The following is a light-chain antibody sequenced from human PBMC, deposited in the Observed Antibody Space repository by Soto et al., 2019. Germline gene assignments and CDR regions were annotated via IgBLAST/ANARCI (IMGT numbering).Light chain of an antibody. J-gene: IGKJ5*01. CDR3: QQYNNWPLA. CDR2: GAS. V-gene: IGKV3-15*01. CDR1: QSLSSN. Sequence: EILMTQYPATLSGSPGERVTLSCGASQSLSSNLAWYQQKPGQAPRLLIYGASTRATDIPARFSGSGSGTEFTLTISSLQSEDFAVYFCQQYNNWPLAFGHGTRLEIK.